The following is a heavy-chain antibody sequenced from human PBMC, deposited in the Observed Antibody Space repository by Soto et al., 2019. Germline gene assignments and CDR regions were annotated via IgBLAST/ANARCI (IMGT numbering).Heavy chain of an antibody. CDR1: GGPHT. Sequence: QVQLVQSGAEVKQPGSSVKVSCKASGGPHTISWVRQAPGQGLEWMGRIVSFHQIVNYAQKFQDRLTITADTSTSTSYMELSGLTSEDTAIYFCARVRQRTFIGSTVYFYMDVWGEGTTVTVSS. CDR3: ARVRQRTFIGSTVYFYMDV. J-gene: IGHJ6*03. V-gene: IGHV1-69*02. CDR2: IVSFHQIV. D-gene: IGHD1-26*01.